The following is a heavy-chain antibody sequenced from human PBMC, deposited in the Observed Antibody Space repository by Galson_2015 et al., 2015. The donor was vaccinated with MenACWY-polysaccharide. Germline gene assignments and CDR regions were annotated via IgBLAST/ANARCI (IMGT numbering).Heavy chain of an antibody. D-gene: IGHD6-13*01. CDR3: AKEQWGSNEY. V-gene: IGHV3-23*01. CDR1: GFTFRSYA. J-gene: IGHJ4*02. Sequence: SLRLSCAASGFTFRSYAMSWVRQAPGTGLEWVSTTSGNGAKTFYTDSVKGRFTISRDNSKNTLYLQMNRLRPEETAIYYCAKEQWGSNEYWGQGTLVTVSS. CDR2: TSGNGAKT.